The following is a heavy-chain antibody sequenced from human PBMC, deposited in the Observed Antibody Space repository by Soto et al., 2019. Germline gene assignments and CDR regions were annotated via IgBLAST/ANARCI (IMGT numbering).Heavy chain of an antibody. J-gene: IGHJ4*02. V-gene: IGHV1-69*02. CDR2: IIPFHGVT. Sequence: QVQLVQSGAEVKKPGSSVKVSCKASGGTFSPYTINWVRQAPGQGLEWMGRIIPFHGVTNYAQKFQARVTITADKSTSTAYMELSGLRFEDTAMYYCTSDWEITVSTWSFGGVWGRGTLVTVSS. CDR3: TSDWEITVSTWSFGGV. CDR1: GGTFSPYT. D-gene: IGHD3-10*01.